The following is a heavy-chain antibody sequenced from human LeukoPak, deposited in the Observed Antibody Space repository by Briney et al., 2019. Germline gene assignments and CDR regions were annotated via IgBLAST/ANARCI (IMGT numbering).Heavy chain of an antibody. CDR2: ISSSSNTI. J-gene: IGHJ4*02. Sequence: GGSLRLSCAASGFTFSTYNMNWVRQAPGKGLEWVSYISSSSNTIYYADSVKGRFTISRDNAKNSLYLQMNSLRAEDTAVYYCAKGDGYNTYYFDYWGQGTLVTVSS. CDR3: AKGDGYNTYYFDY. V-gene: IGHV3-48*01. CDR1: GFTFSTYN. D-gene: IGHD5-24*01.